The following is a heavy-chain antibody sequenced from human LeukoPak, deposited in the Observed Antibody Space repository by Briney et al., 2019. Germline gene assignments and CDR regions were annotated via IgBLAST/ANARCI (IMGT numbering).Heavy chain of an antibody. D-gene: IGHD3-10*01. CDR2: ISHSGST. CDR1: GGSFSGYY. J-gene: IGHJ2*01. V-gene: IGHV4-34*01. Sequence: SETLSLTCAVYGGSFSGYYWSWIRQPPGKGLEWIGEISHSGSTNYNPSLKSRVTISVDTSKNQFSLKLSSVTAADTAVYYCARGGANYYGSGSYWGFDLWGRGTLVTVSS. CDR3: ARGGANYYGSGSYWGFDL.